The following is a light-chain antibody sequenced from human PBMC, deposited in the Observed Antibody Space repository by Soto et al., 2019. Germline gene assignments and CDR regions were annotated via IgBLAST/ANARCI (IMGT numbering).Light chain of an antibody. V-gene: IGKV3-15*01. CDR1: QSVSSN. CDR2: GPS. Sequence: EIVMTQSPAALSVSTGERATLSCRARQSVSSNLAWYQQKPGQAPRLLIYGPSTRATGIPARFSGSGSGTEFTLTISSLQSEDFEVYYCQQYNNWPPWTFGQGTKVDIK. J-gene: IGKJ1*01. CDR3: QQYNNWPPWT.